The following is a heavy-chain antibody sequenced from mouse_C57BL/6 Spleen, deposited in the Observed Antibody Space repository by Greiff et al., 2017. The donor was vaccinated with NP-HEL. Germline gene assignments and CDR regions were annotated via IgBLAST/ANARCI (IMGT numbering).Heavy chain of an antibody. CDR1: GYTSTSYW. J-gene: IGHJ4*01. D-gene: IGHD2-1*01. V-gene: IGHV1-7*01. Sequence: VQLQQSGAELAKPGASVKLSCKASGYTSTSYWMHWVKQRPGQGLEWIGYINPSSGYTKYNQKFKDKATLTADKSSSTAYMQLSSLTYEDSAVYYCARRNYGILYAMDYWGQGTSVTVSS. CDR2: INPSSGYT. CDR3: ARRNYGILYAMDY.